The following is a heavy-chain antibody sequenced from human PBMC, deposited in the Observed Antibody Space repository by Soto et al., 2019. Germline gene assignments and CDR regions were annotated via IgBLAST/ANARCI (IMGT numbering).Heavy chain of an antibody. Sequence: QVQLQESGPGLVKPSQTLSLTCTVSGGSISSGGSYWSWIRQHPGKGLDWMGYIYHSGSTYYNPYLKSRVTISVDTSNNQFSLKLSSVTAADTAVYYGARVRGSDERGYWFDHWGQGTLVTVSS. V-gene: IGHV4-31*03. D-gene: IGHD3-16*01. J-gene: IGHJ5*02. CDR1: GGSISSGGSY. CDR3: ARVRGSDERGYWFDH. CDR2: IYHSGST.